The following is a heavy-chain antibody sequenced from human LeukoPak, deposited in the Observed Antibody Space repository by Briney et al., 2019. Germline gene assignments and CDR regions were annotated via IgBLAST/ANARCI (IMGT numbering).Heavy chain of an antibody. CDR1: GGSISSGGYS. J-gene: IGHJ4*02. CDR3: ARSRGWAAHFDY. Sequence: PSETLSLTCAVSGGSISSGGYSWSWIRQPPGKGLEWIGYIYHSGSTYYNPSLKSRVTISVDTSKNQFSLKLSSVTAADTAVYYCARSRGWAAHFDYWGQGTLVTVSS. V-gene: IGHV4-30-2*01. D-gene: IGHD3-10*01. CDR2: IYHSGST.